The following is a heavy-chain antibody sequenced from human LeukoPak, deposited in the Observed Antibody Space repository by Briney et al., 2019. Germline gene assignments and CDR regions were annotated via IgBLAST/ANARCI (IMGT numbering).Heavy chain of an antibody. CDR1: GYTFTGYY. J-gene: IGHJ4*02. CDR3: ARDRALTIMVRGVIQYYFDY. V-gene: IGHV1-2*02. CDR2: INPNSGGT. D-gene: IGHD3-10*01. Sequence: ASVKVSRKASGYTFTGYYIHWVRQAPGQGLEWMGWINPNSGGTNYAQKFQGRVTMTRDTSISTAYMELSRLRSDDTAVYYCARDRALTIMVRGVIQYYFDYWGQGTLVTVSS.